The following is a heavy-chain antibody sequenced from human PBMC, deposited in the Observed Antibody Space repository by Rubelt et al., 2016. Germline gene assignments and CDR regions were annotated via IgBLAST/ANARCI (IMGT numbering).Heavy chain of an antibody. CDR3: ARHGVATITY. J-gene: IGHJ4*02. V-gene: IGHV4-34*01. D-gene: IGHD5-12*01. CDR2: INHSGST. Sequence: GEINHSGSTNYNPSLKSRVTISVDTSKNQFSLKLSSVTAADTAVYYCARHGVATITYWGQGTLVTVSS.